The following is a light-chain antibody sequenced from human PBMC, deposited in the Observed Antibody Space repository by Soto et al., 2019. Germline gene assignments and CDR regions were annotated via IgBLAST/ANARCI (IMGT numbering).Light chain of an antibody. J-gene: IGLJ1*01. Sequence: QSALTQPASVSGSPGQSITISCTGTNNDLGGYNYVSRYQQHPGKAPKLIIYEVSNRPSGVSNRFSGSKSGNTASLTISGLQAEDEADYYCSSYTSSSTYVFGTGTKLTVL. CDR1: NNDLGGYNY. V-gene: IGLV2-14*01. CDR3: SSYTSSSTYV. CDR2: EVS.